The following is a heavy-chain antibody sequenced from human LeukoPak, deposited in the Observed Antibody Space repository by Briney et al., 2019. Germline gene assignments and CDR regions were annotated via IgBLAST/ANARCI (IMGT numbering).Heavy chain of an antibody. CDR3: ARAGGDSSGYYLDY. CDR2: INAGNGNT. V-gene: IGHV1-3*01. Sequence: ASVKVSCKASGYTFTSYAMHWVRQAPGQRLEWMGRINAGNGNTKYSQKFQGRVTITRDTSASTAYMELSSLRSEDTAVYYCARAGGDSSGYYLDYWGQGTLVTVSS. CDR1: GYTFTSYA. J-gene: IGHJ4*02. D-gene: IGHD3-22*01.